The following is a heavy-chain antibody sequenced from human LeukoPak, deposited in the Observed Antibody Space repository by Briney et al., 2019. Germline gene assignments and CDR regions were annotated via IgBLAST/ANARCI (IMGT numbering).Heavy chain of an antibody. V-gene: IGHV3-66*01. Sequence: GGSLTLSGSASGFTVSTNYMIWLAQAPGKGLEGCSGINNGGRTYYAESVKGRFTISRDKSKNTLYLQMNSLRAEDTAVYYCARDRRSSSWYRCFDYWGQGTLVTVSS. J-gene: IGHJ4*02. CDR1: GFTVSTNY. CDR3: ARDRRSSSWYRCFDY. D-gene: IGHD6-13*01. CDR2: INNGGRT.